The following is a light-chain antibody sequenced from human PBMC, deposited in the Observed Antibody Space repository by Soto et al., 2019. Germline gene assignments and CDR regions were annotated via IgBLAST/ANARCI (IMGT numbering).Light chain of an antibody. CDR2: NVN. J-gene: IGLJ2*01. Sequence: QSALTQVASVSGSPGQWITISCTGASSDVVGYNYVSWYQQHPGKAPKLMIYNVNYRPSGVSNRFSGSKSGNTASLTISGLHAEEEDDYYCTSYTSTTTVIFGGGTKLTVL. CDR1: SSDVVGYNY. V-gene: IGLV2-14*01. CDR3: TSYTSTTTVI.